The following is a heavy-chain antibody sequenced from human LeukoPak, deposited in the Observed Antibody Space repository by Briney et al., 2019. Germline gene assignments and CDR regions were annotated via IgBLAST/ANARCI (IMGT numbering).Heavy chain of an antibody. CDR3: ARPDTAMAPGAFDI. J-gene: IGHJ3*02. V-gene: IGHV1-8*01. Sequence: ASVKVSCKASGYTFTSYDINWVRQATGQGLEWMGWMNPNSGNTGYAQKFQGRVTMTRNTSISTAYMELSSLRSEDTAVYYCARPDTAMAPGAFDIWGQGTMVTVSS. CDR2: MNPNSGNT. CDR1: GYTFTSYD. D-gene: IGHD5-18*01.